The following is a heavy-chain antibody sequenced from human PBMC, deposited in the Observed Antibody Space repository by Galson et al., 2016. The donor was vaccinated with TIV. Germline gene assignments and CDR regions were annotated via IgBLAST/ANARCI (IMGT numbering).Heavy chain of an antibody. J-gene: IGHJ4*02. V-gene: IGHV5-51*01. Sequence: QSGAEVKKSGESLKISCKTSGNTFINSWIAWVRQMPGKGLECMGVIYFDDSETIYSSSFEGHVTISVAKSINTAYLHWNRLKASDSAMYYCSRLGCGADCYSGVGKWGQGTLVTV. CDR3: SRLGCGADCYSGVGK. CDR2: IYFDDSET. CDR1: GNTFINSW. D-gene: IGHD2-21*01.